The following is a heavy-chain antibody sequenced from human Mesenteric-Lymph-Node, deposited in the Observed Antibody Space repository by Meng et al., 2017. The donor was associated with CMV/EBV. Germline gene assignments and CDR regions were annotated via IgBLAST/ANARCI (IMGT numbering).Heavy chain of an antibody. V-gene: IGHV3-7*01. CDR2: IKQDGSEK. D-gene: IGHD2-2*01. J-gene: IGHJ4*02. Sequence: LSLTCAASGFTFSSYWMSWVRQAPGKGLEWVANIKQDGSEKYYVDSVKGRFTISRDNAKNSLYLQMNSLRAEDTAVYYCARETRSDIVVVPAAIRGNWGQGTLVTVSS. CDR1: GFTFSSYW. CDR3: ARETRSDIVVVPAAIRGN.